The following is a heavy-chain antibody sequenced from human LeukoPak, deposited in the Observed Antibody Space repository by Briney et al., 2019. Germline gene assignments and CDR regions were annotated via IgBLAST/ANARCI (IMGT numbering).Heavy chain of an antibody. J-gene: IGHJ4*02. V-gene: IGHV4-59*01. D-gene: IGHD1-26*01. CDR3: ATSLVGATPFDY. Sequence: SETLSLTCTVSGDSISSYFWCWIRQPPGKGLEWIGCLYYSGRTNYSPSLTSRVTLSADTSKNQFSLKLSSVTAADTAVYYCATSLVGATPFDYWGQGTLVTVSS. CDR2: LYYSGRT. CDR1: GDSISSYF.